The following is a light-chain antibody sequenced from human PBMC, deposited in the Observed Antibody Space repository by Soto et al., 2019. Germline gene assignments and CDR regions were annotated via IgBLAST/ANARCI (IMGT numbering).Light chain of an antibody. J-gene: IGLJ3*02. CDR2: EGT. CDR3: CSYARGSRA. CDR1: RSNIGSNS. V-gene: IGLV1-44*01. Sequence: QSVLTQPPSASETPGQRVTISCSGGRSNIGSNSVNWYQQLPGTAPKLMIYEGTKRPAGVSDRFSGSKSGNTASLTISGLQAEDEADYYCCSYARGSRAFGGGTKLTVL.